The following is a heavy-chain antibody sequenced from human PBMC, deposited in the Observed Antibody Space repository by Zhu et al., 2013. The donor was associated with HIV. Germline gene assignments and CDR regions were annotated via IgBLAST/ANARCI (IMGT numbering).Heavy chain of an antibody. J-gene: IGHJ5*02. CDR1: GGTFSSYA. CDR2: IIPIFGTA. CDR3: ARKYSTMVRGVMTNWFDP. D-gene: IGHD3-10*01. Sequence: QVQLVQSGAEVKKPGSSVKVSCKASGGTFSSYAISWVRQAPGQGLEWMGGIIPIFGTANYAQKFQGRVTITADESTSTAYMELSSLRSEDTAVYYCARKYSTMVRGVMTNWFDPWGQGTLVTVSS. V-gene: IGHV1-69*01.